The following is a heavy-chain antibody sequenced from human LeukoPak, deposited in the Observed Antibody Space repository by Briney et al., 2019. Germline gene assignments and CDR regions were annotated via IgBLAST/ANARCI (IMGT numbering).Heavy chain of an antibody. Sequence: WASVKVSCKASGYTFTSYAMHWVRQAPGQRLEWMGWINTGNDNTKYSQEFQDRLTITKDTSASTAYMELSSLRSEEMAVYYCARDPGYCSGGSCDLYYFDYWGQGTLVTVSS. J-gene: IGHJ4*02. CDR1: GYTFTSYA. D-gene: IGHD2-15*01. V-gene: IGHV1-3*03. CDR3: ARDPGYCSGGSCDLYYFDY. CDR2: INTGNDNT.